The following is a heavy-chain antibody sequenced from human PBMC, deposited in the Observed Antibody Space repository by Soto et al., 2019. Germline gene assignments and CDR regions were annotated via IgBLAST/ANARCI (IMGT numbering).Heavy chain of an antibody. Sequence: QVQLVQSGAEVKKPGASVKVSCKASGYTFTGYYMHWVRQAPGQGLEWMGWINPNSGGTNYAQKFQGRVTMTRDTSISTAYMEMSGLRSDDTAVYYCARVSMAVVTILHFDYWGQGPLVTVSS. CDR3: ARVSMAVVTILHFDY. J-gene: IGHJ4*02. CDR1: GYTFTGYY. V-gene: IGHV1-2*02. CDR2: INPNSGGT. D-gene: IGHD5-12*01.